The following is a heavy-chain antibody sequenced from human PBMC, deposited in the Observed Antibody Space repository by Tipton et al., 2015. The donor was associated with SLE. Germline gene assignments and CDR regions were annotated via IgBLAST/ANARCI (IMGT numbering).Heavy chain of an antibody. D-gene: IGHD7-27*01. CDR1: GGSISSNSHY. V-gene: IGHV4-61*03. J-gene: IGHJ1*01. CDR2: ISYSGNT. CDR3: ARGGLGSDLRGSIYLGL. Sequence: TLSLTCSVSGGSISSNSHYWNWIRQSPGRGLEWVGYISYSGNTNYNPSLKRRVTISVDTSKTHFSLNLSSVTAADTAVYYCARGGLGSDLRGSIYLGLWGQGALVTVSS.